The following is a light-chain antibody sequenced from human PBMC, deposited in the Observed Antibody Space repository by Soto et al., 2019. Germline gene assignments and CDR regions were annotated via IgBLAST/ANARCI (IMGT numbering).Light chain of an antibody. CDR1: QSVSSTY. J-gene: IGKJ4*01. CDR2: GAS. CDR3: QQYGSSPLT. V-gene: IGKV3-20*01. Sequence: EIVLTQSPGTLSLSPGERATLSCRASQSVSSTYLAWYQQKPGQAPRLLIYGASSRATGIPDRFSGSGSETGFTFTISRLEPEDVAVYYCQQYGSSPLTFGGGTKVEIK.